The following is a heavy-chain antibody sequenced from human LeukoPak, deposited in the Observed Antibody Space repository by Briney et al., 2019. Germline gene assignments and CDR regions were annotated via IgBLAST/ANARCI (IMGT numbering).Heavy chain of an antibody. CDR2: INTDGTVT. Sequence: GGSLRLSCAASGFTFSKYWMLWVRQAPGKGLESVSRINTDGTVTTYADSVKGRFTVSRDNADSTMFLQMNSVRDEDTAVYYCAAKQWLAPPPDSWGQGTPVTVSS. V-gene: IGHV3-74*01. CDR1: GFTFSKYW. D-gene: IGHD6-19*01. J-gene: IGHJ4*02. CDR3: AAKQWLAPPPDS.